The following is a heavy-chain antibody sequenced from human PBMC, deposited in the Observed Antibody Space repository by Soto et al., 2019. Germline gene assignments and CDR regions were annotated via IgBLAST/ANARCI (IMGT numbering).Heavy chain of an antibody. D-gene: IGHD2-21*01. CDR2: VYNSGST. CDR1: GGSITSYN. V-gene: IGHV4-59*01. CDR3: GRGVVVAVTGSFDNWLAP. Sequence: SETLSLTCTVSGGSITSYNWNWLRQPPGKALEWIGYVYNSGSTNYNPSLKSRVTISVDTSKNHFSRQVNSVTAADTAVFYCGRGVVVAVTGSFDNWLAPWGQGILVTVSS. J-gene: IGHJ5*02.